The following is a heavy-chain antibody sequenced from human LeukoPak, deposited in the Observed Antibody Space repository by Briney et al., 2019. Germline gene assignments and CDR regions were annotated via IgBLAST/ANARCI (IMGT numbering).Heavy chain of an antibody. CDR2: IIPISGTA. V-gene: IGHV1-69*05. J-gene: IGHJ3*02. Sequence: SVKVSCKASGGTFSSYAISWVRQAPGQGLEWMGRIIPISGTANYAQKFQGRVTITTDESTSTAYMELSSLRSEDTAVYYCARDFNYYGSGSYSPFDIWGQGTMVTVSS. CDR3: ARDFNYYGSGSYSPFDI. CDR1: GGTFSSYA. D-gene: IGHD3-10*01.